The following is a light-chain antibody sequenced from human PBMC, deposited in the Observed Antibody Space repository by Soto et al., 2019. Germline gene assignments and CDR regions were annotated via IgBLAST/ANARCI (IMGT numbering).Light chain of an antibody. CDR3: SSYTSSSTYA. V-gene: IGLV2-14*01. CDR2: DVS. Sequence: QSALTKPASVSGSPGQSIAISCTGTSSDVGGYNYVSWYQQHPGKAPKLMVYDVSNRPSGVSNRFSGSKSGNTASLTISGLQAEDEADYYCSSYTSSSTYAFGTGTKVTVL. CDR1: SSDVGGYNY. J-gene: IGLJ1*01.